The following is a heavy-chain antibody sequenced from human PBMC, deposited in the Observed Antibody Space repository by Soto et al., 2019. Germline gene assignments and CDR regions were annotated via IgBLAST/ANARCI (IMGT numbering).Heavy chain of an antibody. D-gene: IGHD3-3*01. J-gene: IGHJ3*02. CDR3: ARGGGVGVAGSAAFDM. Sequence: QLHLVQSGAVVKKPGASVTVSCSASGYPVTAYYMHWVRQAPGRGLEWMGGINPATGAAKYTQTFQGRGTMARDTSTSTVFMERSGLTSEDTAVFYCARGGGVGVAGSAAFDMWGQGTVVTVSS. CDR1: GYPVTAYY. CDR2: INPATGAA. V-gene: IGHV1-2*02.